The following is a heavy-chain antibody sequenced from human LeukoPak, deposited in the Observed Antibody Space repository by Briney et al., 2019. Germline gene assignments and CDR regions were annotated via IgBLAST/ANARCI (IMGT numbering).Heavy chain of an antibody. CDR2: ISGSGGST. Sequence: GGSLRLSCAASGFTFSSYAMSWVRQAPGKGLEWVSAISGSGGSTYYADSVKGRFTISRDNSKNTLYLQMNSLRAGDTAVYYCAKPCLLTGRRSDVHDAFDIWGQGTMVTVSS. CDR3: AKPCLLTGRRSDVHDAFDI. J-gene: IGHJ3*02. V-gene: IGHV3-23*01. D-gene: IGHD3-9*01. CDR1: GFTFSSYA.